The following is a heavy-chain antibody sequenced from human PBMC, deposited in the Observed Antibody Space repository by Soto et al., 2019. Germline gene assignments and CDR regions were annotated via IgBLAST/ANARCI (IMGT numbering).Heavy chain of an antibody. CDR3: ARDIKGSGRGY. Sequence: EVQLVESGGGLGKPGGSLRLSCAAYGFTFSSYSMNWVRQAPGKGLEWVSSISSSSSYIYYADSVKGRFTISRDNAKNALFLQMNSLRAESTALYYCARDIKGSGRGYWGQGTLVTVSS. V-gene: IGHV3-21*01. J-gene: IGHJ4*02. D-gene: IGHD3-10*01. CDR1: GFTFSSYS. CDR2: ISSSSSYI.